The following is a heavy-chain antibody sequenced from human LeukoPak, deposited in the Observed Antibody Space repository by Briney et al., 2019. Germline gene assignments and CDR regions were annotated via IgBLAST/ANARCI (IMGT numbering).Heavy chain of an antibody. D-gene: IGHD1-26*01. J-gene: IGHJ4*02. V-gene: IGHV3-15*01. CDR2: IKSKTDGGTT. CDR3: TTVGDYYCFDY. Sequence: PSETLSLTCTVSGGSISSYYWSWIRQPPGKGLEWVGRIKSKTDGGTTDYAAPVKGRFTISRDDSKNTLYLQMNSLKTEDTAVYYCTTVGDYYCFDYWGQGTLVTVSS. CDR1: GGSISSYY.